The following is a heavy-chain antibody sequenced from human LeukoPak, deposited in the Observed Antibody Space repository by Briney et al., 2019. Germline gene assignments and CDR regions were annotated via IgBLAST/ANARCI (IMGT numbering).Heavy chain of an antibody. CDR3: AKDGGYCSSTSCSLDY. D-gene: IGHD2-2*03. J-gene: IGHJ4*02. CDR1: GFTFSNYA. CDR2: ISASGGST. Sequence: GGSLRLSCAASGFTFSNYAMSWVRQAPGKGLEWVSGISASGGSTHYADSVKGRFTSSRDNSKNTLYLQMNSLRAEDTAVYYCAKDGGYCSSTSCSLDYWGQGTLVTVSS. V-gene: IGHV3-23*01.